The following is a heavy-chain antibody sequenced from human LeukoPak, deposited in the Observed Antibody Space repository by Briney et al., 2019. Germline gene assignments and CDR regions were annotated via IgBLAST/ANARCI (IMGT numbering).Heavy chain of an antibody. CDR3: ARELGVYCSGGSCYDDWFDP. D-gene: IGHD2-15*01. CDR1: GYTFTSYY. J-gene: IGHJ5*02. Sequence: ASVKVSCKASGYTFTSYYMHWVRQAPGQGLEWMGIINPSGGSTSYAQKFQGRVTMTRDMSTSTVYMELSSLRSEDTAVYYCARELGVYCSGGSCYDDWFDPWGQGTLVTVSP. V-gene: IGHV1-46*01. CDR2: INPSGGST.